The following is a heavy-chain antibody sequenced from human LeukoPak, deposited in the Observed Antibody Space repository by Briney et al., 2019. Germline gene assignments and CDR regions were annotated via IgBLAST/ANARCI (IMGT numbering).Heavy chain of an antibody. D-gene: IGHD6-6*01. CDR3: ARGRKAARPYGY. CDR2: VNHSGST. V-gene: IGHV4-34*01. Sequence: PSETLSLTCAVYGGSFSGYYWSWIRQPPGKGLEWIGEVNHSGSTNYNPSLKSRVTISVDTSKNQFSLKLSSVTAADTAVYYCARGRKAARPYGYWGQRTLVTVSS. J-gene: IGHJ4*02. CDR1: GGSFSGYY.